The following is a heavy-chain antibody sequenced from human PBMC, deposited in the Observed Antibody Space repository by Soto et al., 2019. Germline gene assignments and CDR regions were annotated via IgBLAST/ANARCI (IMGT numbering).Heavy chain of an antibody. CDR2: IWYDGSNK. Sequence: QVQLVESGGGVVQPGRSLRLSCAASGFTFSSYGMHWVRQAPGKGLEWVAVIWYDGSNKYYADSVKGRFTISRDNSKNTLYLQMNSLRAEDTAVYYCARDTPLTTVTTGDYYYGMDVW. CDR1: GFTFSSYG. CDR3: ARDTPLTTVTTGDYYYGMDV. J-gene: IGHJ6*01. V-gene: IGHV3-33*01. D-gene: IGHD4-17*01.